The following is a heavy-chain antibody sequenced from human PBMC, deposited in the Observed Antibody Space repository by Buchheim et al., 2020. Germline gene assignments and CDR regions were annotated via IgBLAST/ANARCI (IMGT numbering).Heavy chain of an antibody. CDR2: IIPIFGTA. V-gene: IGHV1-69*01. CDR1: GYTFTSYD. D-gene: IGHD6-6*01. J-gene: IGHJ6*02. CDR3: AREVSSSGYYYYYGMDV. Sequence: QVQLVQSGAEVKKPGASVKVSCKASGYTFTSYDINWVRQAPGQGLEWMGGIIPIFGTANYAQKFQGRVTITADESTSTAYMELSSLRSEDTAVYYCAREVSSSGYYYYYGMDVWGQGTT.